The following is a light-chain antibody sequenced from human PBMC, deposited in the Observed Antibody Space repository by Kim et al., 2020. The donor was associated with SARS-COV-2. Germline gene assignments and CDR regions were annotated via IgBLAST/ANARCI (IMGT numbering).Light chain of an antibody. V-gene: IGKV3-20*01. Sequence: PGEGVTLSCRASQSLRSTFLAWYQQKPGQAPRLLIYAASFRATGIPDRFSGSASGTDFSLNISRLEPEDFAVYYCQQYGSSPRTFGQGTKVDIK. CDR2: AAS. CDR1: QSLRSTF. J-gene: IGKJ1*01. CDR3: QQYGSSPRT.